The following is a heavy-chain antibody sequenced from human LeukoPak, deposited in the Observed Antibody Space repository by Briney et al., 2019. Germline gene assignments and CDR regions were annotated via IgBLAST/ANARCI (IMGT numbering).Heavy chain of an antibody. CDR2: ITGFNGDT. J-gene: IGHJ4*02. D-gene: IGHD2-8*01. Sequence: ASVKVSCKASGYHFPSYGINWVRQAPGQGLEWMGWITGFNGDTNYVQKFQGRVTMTTDTSTNTAYMELRSLTSDDTAVYYCARDFYVCTSGACPLMGFWGQGTLVTVSS. V-gene: IGHV1-18*01. CDR3: ARDFYVCTSGACPLMGF. CDR1: GYHFPSYG.